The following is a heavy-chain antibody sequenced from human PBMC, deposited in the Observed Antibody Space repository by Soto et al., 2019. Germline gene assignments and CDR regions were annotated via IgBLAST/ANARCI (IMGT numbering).Heavy chain of an antibody. Sequence: ETLSLTCSVSGDSISNSRFYWAWIRQPPGEGLEWIGSIYHTGNAYYNPSLKSRVTISVDTSKNQFSLKLTSVTAADAALYYCASVFFDSSDYTTNWFDPWGQGTLVTVSS. V-gene: IGHV4-39*01. D-gene: IGHD3-22*01. CDR3: ASVFFDSSDYTTNWFDP. J-gene: IGHJ5*02. CDR2: IYHTGNA. CDR1: GDSISNSRFY.